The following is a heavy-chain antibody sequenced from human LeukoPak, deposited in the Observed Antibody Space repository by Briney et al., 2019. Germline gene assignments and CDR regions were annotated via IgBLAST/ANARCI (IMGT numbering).Heavy chain of an antibody. V-gene: IGHV7-4-1*02. J-gene: IGHJ4*02. Sequence: GASVKVSCKASGYTFTSYAMNWVRQAPGQGLEWMGWINTNTGNPTYAQGFTGRFVFSLDTSVSTAYLQISSLKAEDTAVYYCARASGRYFDWLYEAFDYWGQGTLVTVSS. CDR2: INTNTGNP. CDR3: ARASGRYFDWLYEAFDY. D-gene: IGHD3-9*01. CDR1: GYTFTSYA.